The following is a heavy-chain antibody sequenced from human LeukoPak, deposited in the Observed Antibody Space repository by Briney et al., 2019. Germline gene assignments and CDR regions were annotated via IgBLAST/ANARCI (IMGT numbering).Heavy chain of an antibody. V-gene: IGHV1-18*01. Sequence: ASVTVSFKASGYTFTIYGISWVRQAPGQGREWMGWISGYNGNTKYAHKAQGRVTMTTDTSTGTAYMELRSLRSDDTAVYYCARAYSYGSDYYYGMDVWGQGTTVTVSS. J-gene: IGHJ6*02. CDR2: ISGYNGNT. D-gene: IGHD5-18*01. CDR3: ARAYSYGSDYYYGMDV. CDR1: GYTFTIYG.